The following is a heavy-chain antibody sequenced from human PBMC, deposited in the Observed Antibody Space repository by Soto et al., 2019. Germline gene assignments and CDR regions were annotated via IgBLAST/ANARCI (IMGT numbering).Heavy chain of an antibody. Sequence: GASVKVSCKASGGTFSSYAISWVRQAPGQGLEWMGGIIPIFGTANYAQKFQGRVTITADESTSTAYMELSSLRSEDTAVYYCARDELRAVAGRPFDHWGQGTLVTVSS. D-gene: IGHD6-19*01. CDR3: ARDELRAVAGRPFDH. CDR1: GGTFSSYA. V-gene: IGHV1-69*13. CDR2: IIPIFGTA. J-gene: IGHJ4*02.